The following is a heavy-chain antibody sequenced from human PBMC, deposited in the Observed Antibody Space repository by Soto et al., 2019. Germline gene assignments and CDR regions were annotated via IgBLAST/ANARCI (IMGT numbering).Heavy chain of an antibody. Sequence: GGSLRLSCAASGFAFSKYGMHWVRQAPGKGLEWVALIWNDGIRRVYVDSVKGRFTISRDNSKNTLDLQMNNLRDEDTAVYYCARDDDNDANALDYWGPGTLVTVSS. V-gene: IGHV3-33*01. CDR1: GFAFSKYG. CDR2: IWNDGIRR. J-gene: IGHJ4*02. CDR3: ARDDDNDANALDY.